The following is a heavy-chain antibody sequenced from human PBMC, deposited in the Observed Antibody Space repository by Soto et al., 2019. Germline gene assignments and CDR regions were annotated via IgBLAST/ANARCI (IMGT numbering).Heavy chain of an antibody. V-gene: IGHV4-31*03. CDR1: CGSISSGGYY. CDR3: ARENFDWSFFDY. D-gene: IGHD3-9*01. Sequence: SETLSLTCTVSCGSISSGGYYWSWIRQHPGKGLEWIGYIYYSGSTYYNPSLKSRLTISVDTSKNQFSLKLSSVTAADTAVYYCARENFDWSFFDYWGQGTLVTVSS. J-gene: IGHJ4*02. CDR2: IYYSGST.